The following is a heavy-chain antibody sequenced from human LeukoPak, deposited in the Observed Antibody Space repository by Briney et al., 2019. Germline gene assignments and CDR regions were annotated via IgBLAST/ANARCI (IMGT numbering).Heavy chain of an antibody. J-gene: IGHJ3*02. Sequence: PSQTLSLTCTVSGGSISSGGYYWSWIRQHPGKGLEWIGYIYYSGSTYYNPSLKSRVTMSVDTSKNQFSLKLSSVTAADTAVYYCARAVLYDYYDSSGYYYLGDAFDIWGQGTMVTVSS. CDR1: GGSISSGGYY. CDR2: IYYSGST. CDR3: ARAVLYDYYDSSGYYYLGDAFDI. D-gene: IGHD3-22*01. V-gene: IGHV4-31*03.